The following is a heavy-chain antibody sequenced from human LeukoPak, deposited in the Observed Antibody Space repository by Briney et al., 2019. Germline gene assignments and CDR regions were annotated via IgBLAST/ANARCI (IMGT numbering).Heavy chain of an antibody. J-gene: IGHJ4*02. CDR3: ARGTGFYDSSGHYYWGYFDS. Sequence: ETLSLTCTVSGGSISSHYWSWLRQTPGERPEWIARIYYSGTTNYNPSLKGRVTISIDSSKNQFSLKLSSVTAADTAIYYCARGTGFYDSSGHYYWGYFDSWGQGTLVPVSS. V-gene: IGHV4-59*11. D-gene: IGHD3-22*01. CDR2: IYYSGTT. CDR1: GGSISSHY.